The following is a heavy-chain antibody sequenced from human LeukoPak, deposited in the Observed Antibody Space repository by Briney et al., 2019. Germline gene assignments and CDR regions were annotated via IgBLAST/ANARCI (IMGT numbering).Heavy chain of an antibody. D-gene: IGHD3-22*01. CDR2: ISYDGSNK. Sequence: PGGSLRLSCAASGFTFSSYGMHCVRQAPGKGLEWVAVISYDGSNKYYADSVKGRFTISRDNSKNTLYLQMNSLRAEDTAVYYCEKVFSARGYYYDSSGLYWGQGTTVTVSS. CDR3: EKVFSARGYYYDSSGLY. CDR1: GFTFSSYG. J-gene: IGHJ6*02. V-gene: IGHV3-30*18.